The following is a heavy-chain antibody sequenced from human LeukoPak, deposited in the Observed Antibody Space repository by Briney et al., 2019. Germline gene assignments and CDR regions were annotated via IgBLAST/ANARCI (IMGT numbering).Heavy chain of an antibody. Sequence: GASVKVSCKASGGPFSSYAISWVRQAPGQGLEWMGGIIPIFGTANYAQKFQGRVTITADESTSTAYMELSSLRSEDTAVYYCARSENYPDSQWIQLWLPNAFDIWGQGTMVIVSS. CDR2: IIPIFGTA. J-gene: IGHJ3*02. V-gene: IGHV1-69*13. CDR3: ARSENYPDSQWIQLWLPNAFDI. CDR1: GGPFSSYA. D-gene: IGHD5-18*01.